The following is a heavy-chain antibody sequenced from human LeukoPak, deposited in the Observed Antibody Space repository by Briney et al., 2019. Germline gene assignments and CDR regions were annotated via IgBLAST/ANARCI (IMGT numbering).Heavy chain of an antibody. CDR1: GGSISSSSYY. D-gene: IGHD2-2*01. J-gene: IGHJ5*02. V-gene: IGHV4-39*01. Sequence: SETLSLTCTVSGGSISSSSYYWGWIRQPPGKGLEWIGSIYYSGSTYYNPSLKSRVTISVDTSKNQFSLKLSSVTAADTAVYYCARLHCSSTSCYFFRSGWFDPWGQGTLVAVSS. CDR3: ARLHCSSTSCYFFRSGWFDP. CDR2: IYYSGST.